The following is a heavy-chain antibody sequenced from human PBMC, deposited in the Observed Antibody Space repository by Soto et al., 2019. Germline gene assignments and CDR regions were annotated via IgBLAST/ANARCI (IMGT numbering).Heavy chain of an antibody. D-gene: IGHD2-15*01. J-gene: IGHJ4*02. CDR2: MSAYNGNT. CDR1: GYTITSYS. CDR3: AVVAADFDY. Sequence: ASVKVSCNASGYTITSYSISWVRQAPGQGLGGMGWMSAYNGNTNYAQKPQDRVTMTTDTSTSNSYMELRRLSSDDTPGDYGAVVAADFDYRGQGTLVTVS. V-gene: IGHV1-18*01.